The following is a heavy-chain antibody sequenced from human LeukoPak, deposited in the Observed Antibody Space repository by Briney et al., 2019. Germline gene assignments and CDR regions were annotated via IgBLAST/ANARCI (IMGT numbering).Heavy chain of an antibody. CDR3: ARAYYDILTGYPHFDY. CDR2: MNPNSGNT. CDR1: GYTFTSYD. J-gene: IGHJ4*02. V-gene: IGHV1-8*02. Sequence: ASVKVSCKASGYTFTSYDINWVRRATGQGLEWMGWMNPNSGNTGYAQKFQGRVTMTTDTSTSTAYMELRSLRSDDTAVYYCARAYYDILTGYPHFDYWGQGTLVTVSS. D-gene: IGHD3-9*01.